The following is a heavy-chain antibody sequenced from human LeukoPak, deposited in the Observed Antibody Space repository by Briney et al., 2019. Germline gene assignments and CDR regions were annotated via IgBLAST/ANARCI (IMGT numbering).Heavy chain of an antibody. J-gene: IGHJ4*02. D-gene: IGHD3-22*01. Sequence: GGSLRLSCVASGFTFSSNFMSWVRQAPEKGLEWVSVMYSDGSTYYADSVKGRFTISRDNSKNTLYLQMNSLRAEDTAVYYCARDQGEYYYDSSGYYGPFDYWGQGTLVTVSS. CDR3: ARDQGEYYYDSSGYYGPFDY. CDR2: MYSDGST. V-gene: IGHV3-66*02. CDR1: GFTFSSNF.